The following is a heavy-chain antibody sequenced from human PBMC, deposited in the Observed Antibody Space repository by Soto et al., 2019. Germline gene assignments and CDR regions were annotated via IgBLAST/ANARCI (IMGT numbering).Heavy chain of an antibody. CDR3: AREFKEPGSYYYDGLDV. D-gene: IGHD3-10*01. J-gene: IGHJ6*02. CDR2: IIPIIATT. Sequence: QVQLVQSGAEVKKPGSSVKVSCKASGGSFSSYGITWVRQAPGQGLEWMGGIIPIIATTKYPQKFQGRVTITADGSTSTAYMELSSLRSDDTAVYYCAREFKEPGSYYYDGLDVWGQGTTVTVSS. CDR1: GGSFSSYG. V-gene: IGHV1-69*01.